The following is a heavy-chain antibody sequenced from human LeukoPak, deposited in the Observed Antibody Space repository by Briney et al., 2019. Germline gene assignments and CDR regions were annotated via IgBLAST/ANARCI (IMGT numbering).Heavy chain of an antibody. J-gene: IGHJ4*02. CDR3: AKDIAAYCGGDCYEPNY. CDR2: ISGDGGSI. CDR1: GVTFAGYA. D-gene: IGHD2-21*02. V-gene: IGHV3-23*01. Sequence: GGSLRLSCAASGVTFAGYAMSWVRQAPGKGLEWVSVISGDGGSIYYADSVKGRFTISRDNSKNTLYLQMNSLRAEDTAVYYCAKDIAAYCGGDCYEPNYWGQGTLVTVSS.